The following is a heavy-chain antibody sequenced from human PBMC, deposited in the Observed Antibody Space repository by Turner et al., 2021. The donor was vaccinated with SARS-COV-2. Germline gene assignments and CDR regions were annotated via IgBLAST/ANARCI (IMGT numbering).Heavy chain of an antibody. Sequence: QLQLQESGPGLVKPSETLSLTCTVSGGSISSIRYYWGWIRQPPGKGLGWIGYIYYSGSTYYNPSLKSRVTISVDTSKNQFSLKLSSVTAADTAVYYCARHSPELRGDYFDYWGQGTLVTVSS. CDR2: IYYSGST. CDR3: ARHSPELRGDYFDY. D-gene: IGHD1-26*01. J-gene: IGHJ4*02. CDR1: GGSISSIRYY. V-gene: IGHV4-39*01.